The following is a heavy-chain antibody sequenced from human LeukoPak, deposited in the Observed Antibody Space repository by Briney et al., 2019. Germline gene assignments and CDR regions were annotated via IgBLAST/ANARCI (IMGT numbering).Heavy chain of an antibody. Sequence: SGPTLVKPTHTLTLTCTFSGFSLTTRGVGVGWIRQPPRKALEWLALIYWDDEKFYSPSLKTRVTITRDTSKNQVVLTVTNMDPLDTATYYCAYGAGGYGHFDSWGQGTLVTVSS. CDR3: AYGAGGYGHFDS. CDR2: IYWDDEK. J-gene: IGHJ4*02. D-gene: IGHD5-12*01. V-gene: IGHV2-5*02. CDR1: GFSLTTRGVG.